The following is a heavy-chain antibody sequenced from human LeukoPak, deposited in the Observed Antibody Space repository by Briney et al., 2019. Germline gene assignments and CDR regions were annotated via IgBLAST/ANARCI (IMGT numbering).Heavy chain of an antibody. CDR3: ARVLLERPGIDSFDM. CDR1: EFSLRSYS. V-gene: IGHV3-48*01. D-gene: IGHD1-1*01. Sequence: GGSLRLSCGASEFSLRSYSMDWVRQDPGKGLEWVSHINSGSSTIYYADSVKGRFTISRDNAGNSLYLHMNSLRAEDTAVYYCARVLLERPGIDSFDMWGQGTMVTVSS. J-gene: IGHJ3*02. CDR2: INSGSSTI.